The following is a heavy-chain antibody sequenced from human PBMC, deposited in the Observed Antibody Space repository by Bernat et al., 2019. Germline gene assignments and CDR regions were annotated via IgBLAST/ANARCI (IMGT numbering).Heavy chain of an antibody. Sequence: QVTLKESGPVLVKPTETLTLTCTVSGFSLSNARMGVSWIRQPPGKALEWLAHIFSNDEKSYSTSLKSRLTISKDTSKSQVVLTMTNMDPVDTATYYCARVGEQQLVFAAYYSYGMDVWGQGTTVTVSS. CDR3: ARVGEQQLVFAAYYSYGMDV. CDR2: IFSNDEK. V-gene: IGHV2-26*01. D-gene: IGHD6-13*01. CDR1: GFSLSNARMG. J-gene: IGHJ6*02.